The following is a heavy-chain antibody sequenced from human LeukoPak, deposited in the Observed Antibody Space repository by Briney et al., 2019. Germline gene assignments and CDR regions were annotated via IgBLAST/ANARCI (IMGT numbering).Heavy chain of an antibody. J-gene: IGHJ4*02. CDR1: GFTFSSYS. Sequence: GGSLRLSCAASGFTFSSYSMNWVRQAPGKGLEWVSYISSSSSTIYYADSVKGRFTISRDNAKNSLYLEMNSLRAEDTAVYYCARVFIGDYDDYQFDCWGQGTLVTVSS. CDR2: ISSSSSTI. D-gene: IGHD4-17*01. CDR3: ARVFIGDYDDYQFDC. V-gene: IGHV3-48*01.